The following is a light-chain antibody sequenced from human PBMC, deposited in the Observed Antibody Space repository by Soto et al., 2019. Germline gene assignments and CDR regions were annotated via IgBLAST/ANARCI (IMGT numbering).Light chain of an antibody. CDR2: DDN. CDR3: GSWDSSLSAYV. Sequence: VLTQPPAVYAATGQKVTNSCSGSSSNIGGNSVSWYQQLPGTAPKLLIYDDNKRPSGIPDRFSGSKSGTSATLGITGFQTGDEADYYCGSWDSSLSAYVFGTATKFT. J-gene: IGLJ1*01. V-gene: IGLV1-51*01. CDR1: SSNIGGNS.